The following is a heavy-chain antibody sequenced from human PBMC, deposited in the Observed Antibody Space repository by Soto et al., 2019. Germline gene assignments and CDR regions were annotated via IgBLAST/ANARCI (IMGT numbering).Heavy chain of an antibody. CDR3: ARANSSGWYTPLYYYYGMDV. V-gene: IGHV4-59*01. CDR2: IYYSGST. D-gene: IGHD6-19*01. Sequence: PSETLSLTCTVSGGSISSYYWSWIRQPPGKGLEWIGYIYYSGSTNYNPSLKSRVTISVDTSKNQFSLKLSSVTAADTAVYYCARANSSGWYTPLYYYYGMDVWGQGTTVTVSS. CDR1: GGSISSYY. J-gene: IGHJ6*02.